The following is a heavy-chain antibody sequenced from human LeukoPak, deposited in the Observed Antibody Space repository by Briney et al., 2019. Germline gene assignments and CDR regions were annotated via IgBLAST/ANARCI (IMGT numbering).Heavy chain of an antibody. CDR2: ISGSSSPI. D-gene: IGHD3-10*01. CDR1: GFSISVYE. Sequence: GGSLRLSCAASGFSISVYEMNWVRQAPGKGLEWVSYISGSSSPIYYADSVKGRFSISRDNAKNSLYLQMNSLRAEDTAVYYCARHGFGNEEGSDAFDIWGQGTMVIVSS. CDR3: ARHGFGNEEGSDAFDI. V-gene: IGHV3-48*03. J-gene: IGHJ3*02.